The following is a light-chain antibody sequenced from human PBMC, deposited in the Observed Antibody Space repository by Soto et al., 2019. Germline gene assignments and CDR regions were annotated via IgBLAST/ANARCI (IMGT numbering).Light chain of an antibody. CDR3: QQSDTTPWT. CDR2: GAS. CDR1: QSVSNNY. J-gene: IGKJ1*01. V-gene: IGKV3-20*01. Sequence: EIVLTQSPGTLSLSPGERATLSCRASQSVSNNYLAWYQQKPGQAPRLLIYGASNRATGIPDRFSGSGSGTDFTLTVSSLQPDDFATYYCQQSDTTPWTFGQGTKVDNK.